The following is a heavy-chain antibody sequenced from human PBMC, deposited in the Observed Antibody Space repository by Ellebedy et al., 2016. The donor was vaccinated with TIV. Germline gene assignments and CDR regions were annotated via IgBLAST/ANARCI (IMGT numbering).Heavy chain of an antibody. CDR1: GFTFTASW. V-gene: IGHV3-7*03. J-gene: IGHJ5*02. CDR2: VSPDGTET. CDR3: AKDGSGNSVS. D-gene: IGHD5/OR15-5a*01. Sequence: PGGSLRLSCEASGFTFTASWMSWLRQAPGRGLEWVINVSPDGTETHSVDSVKGRFTISRDNAKNSLFLQMSSLRVDDTAVYFCAKDGSGNSVSWGQGTLVTVSS.